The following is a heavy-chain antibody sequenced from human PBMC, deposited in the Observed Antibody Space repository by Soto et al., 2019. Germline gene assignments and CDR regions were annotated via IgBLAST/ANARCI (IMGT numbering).Heavy chain of an antibody. J-gene: IGHJ4*02. Sequence: QLQLQESGPGLVKPSETLSLTCTVSGGSISSSSYYWGWIRQPPGKGLEWIGSIYYSGSTYYNPSLKSRVTISVDPSKNQFSLKLSSVTAADTAVYYCARRRKDGYNRAFDYWGQGTLVTVSS. CDR3: ARRRKDGYNRAFDY. CDR2: IYYSGST. D-gene: IGHD5-12*01. CDR1: GGSISSSSYY. V-gene: IGHV4-39*01.